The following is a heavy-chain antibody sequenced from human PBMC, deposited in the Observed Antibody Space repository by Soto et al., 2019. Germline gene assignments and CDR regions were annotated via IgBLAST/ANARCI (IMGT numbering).Heavy chain of an antibody. Sequence: DVQLVESGGGLVQPGGSLRVSCAASGFTLGSHRIHWVRQPPGKGLEWVSRIDTDGGGTSYADSVKGRFTISTDNAKNTVYLQLNGLRAEDTVVYYCATVFHLWGQGTLVTVSA. J-gene: IGHJ5*02. V-gene: IGHV3-74*01. D-gene: IGHD2-8*01. CDR2: IDTDGGGT. CDR3: ATVFHL. CDR1: GFTLGSHR.